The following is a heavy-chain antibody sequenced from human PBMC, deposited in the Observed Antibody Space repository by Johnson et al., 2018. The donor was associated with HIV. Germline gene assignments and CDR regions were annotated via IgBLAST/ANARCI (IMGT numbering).Heavy chain of an antibody. Sequence: VQLVESGGGVVQPGGSLRLSCAASGSTFSSYGMHWVRQAPGKGLEWVAFIRYDGSNKYYADSVKGRFTISRDNSKHTLFLQMCSLRAEETAVYYCAKAPERLHDAFDIWGQGTMVTVSS. CDR2: IRYDGSNK. CDR3: AKAPERLHDAFDI. V-gene: IGHV3-30*02. CDR1: GSTFSSYG. D-gene: IGHD1-1*01. J-gene: IGHJ3*02.